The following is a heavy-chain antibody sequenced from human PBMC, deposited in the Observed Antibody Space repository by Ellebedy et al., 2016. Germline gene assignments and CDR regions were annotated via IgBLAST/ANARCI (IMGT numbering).Heavy chain of an antibody. CDR3: ARVGSYPDVDY. D-gene: IGHD1-26*01. Sequence: SETLSLXXTVSGYSISSGYYWGWIRQPPGKGLEWIGSIYHSGSTYYNPSLKSRVTISVDTSKNQFSLKLSSVTAADTAVYYCARVGSYPDVDYWGQGTLVTVSS. V-gene: IGHV4-38-2*02. CDR1: GYSISSGYY. CDR2: IYHSGST. J-gene: IGHJ4*02.